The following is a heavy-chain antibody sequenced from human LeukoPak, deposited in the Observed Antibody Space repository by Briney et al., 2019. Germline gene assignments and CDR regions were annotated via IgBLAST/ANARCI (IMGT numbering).Heavy chain of an antibody. V-gene: IGHV1-18*01. D-gene: IGHD5-18*01. CDR1: GYTFTSYG. J-gene: IGHJ4*02. Sequence: ASVKVSCKASGYTFTSYGISWVRQAPGQGLEWMGWISAYNGNTNYAQKLQGRVTMTTDTSTSTVYMELRSLRSDDTAVYYCARDQSAIGFDYWGQGTLVTVSS. CDR3: ARDQSAIGFDY. CDR2: ISAYNGNT.